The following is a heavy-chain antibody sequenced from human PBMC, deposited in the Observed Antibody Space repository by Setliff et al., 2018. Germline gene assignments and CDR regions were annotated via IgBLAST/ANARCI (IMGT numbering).Heavy chain of an antibody. V-gene: IGHV4-39*07. CDR1: GGSISCRSYY. CDR3: ARLSWDGLRYHGLDV. Sequence: SETLSLTCTVSGGSISCRSYYWGWIRQPPGKGLEWIGSIYHSGSSYYNPSLRSRVTISVDTSKNQFSLILRSVTAADTAVYYCARLSWDGLRYHGLDVWGQGTTVTVSS. D-gene: IGHD3-10*01. CDR2: IYHSGSS. J-gene: IGHJ6*02.